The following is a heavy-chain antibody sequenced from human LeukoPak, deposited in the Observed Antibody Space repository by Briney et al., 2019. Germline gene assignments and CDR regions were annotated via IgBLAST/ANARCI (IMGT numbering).Heavy chain of an antibody. CDR1: RFSVSRIH. J-gene: IGHJ4*02. V-gene: IGHV3-53*01. D-gene: IGHD3-22*01. CDR2: IYGGGSI. CDR3: ARGGGYDSSDY. Sequence: GGSLRLSCVASRFSVSRIHMTWVRQAPGKGLEWVSVIYGGGSIYYADSVKGRFTISRDNSKNTLYLQMNSLRAEDTAVYYCARGGGYDSSDYWGQGTLVTVSS.